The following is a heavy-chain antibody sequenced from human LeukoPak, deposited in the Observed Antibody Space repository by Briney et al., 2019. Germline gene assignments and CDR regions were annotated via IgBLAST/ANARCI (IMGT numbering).Heavy chain of an antibody. CDR1: GDTVSSNSAA. D-gene: IGHD6-13*01. CDR2: TYYRSKWYN. CDR3: ARATLGIAAAGTGSHRAQNNYYYYYYMDV. J-gene: IGHJ6*03. V-gene: IGHV6-1*01. Sequence: SQTLSLTCAISGDTVSSNSAAWNWIRQSPSRGLEWLGRTYYRSKWYNDYAVSVKSRITINPDTSKNQFSLQLNSVTPEDTAVYYCARATLGIAAAGTGSHRAQNNYYYYYYMDVWGKGTTVTVSS.